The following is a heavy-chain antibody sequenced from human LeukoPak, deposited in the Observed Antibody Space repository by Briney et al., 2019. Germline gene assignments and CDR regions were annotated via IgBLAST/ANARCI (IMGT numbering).Heavy chain of an antibody. J-gene: IGHJ4*02. CDR1: GFTFSSYW. V-gene: IGHV3-74*01. CDR2: INSDGSST. Sequence: PGGSLRLSCAASGFTFSSYWMHWVRQAPGKGLVWVSRINSDGSSTSYADSVKGRFTISRDNAKNTLYLQMSSLRAEDTAVYYCAREWRTKWELLEGHYWGQGTLVTVSS. D-gene: IGHD1-26*01. CDR3: AREWRTKWELLEGHY.